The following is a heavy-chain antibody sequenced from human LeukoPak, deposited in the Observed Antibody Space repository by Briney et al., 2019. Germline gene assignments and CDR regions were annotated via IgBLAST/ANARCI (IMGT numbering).Heavy chain of an antibody. J-gene: IGHJ5*02. CDR3: ARDSTVTTGDRYWFDP. D-gene: IGHD4-17*01. V-gene: IGHV4-31*03. CDR1: GGSISSGGYY. Sequence: SQTLSLTCTVSGGSISSGGYYWSWIRQHPGKGLEWIGYIDYSGSTYYNPSLKSRVTISVDTSKNQFSLKLSSVTAADTAVYYCARDSTVTTGDRYWFDPWGQGTLVTVSS. CDR2: IDYSGST.